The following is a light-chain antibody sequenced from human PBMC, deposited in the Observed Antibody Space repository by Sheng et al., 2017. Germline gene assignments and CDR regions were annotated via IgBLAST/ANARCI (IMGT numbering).Light chain of an antibody. J-gene: IGKJ1*01. CDR1: QSISSW. CDR2: KAS. CDR3: QQSYSTTWT. V-gene: IGKV1-5*03. Sequence: DIQMTQSPSTLSASVGDRVTITCRASQSISSWLAWYQQKPGKAPKILIYKASSLESGVPSRFSGSGSGTEFTLTISSLQPDDSATYYCQQSYSTTWTFGQGTKVEIK.